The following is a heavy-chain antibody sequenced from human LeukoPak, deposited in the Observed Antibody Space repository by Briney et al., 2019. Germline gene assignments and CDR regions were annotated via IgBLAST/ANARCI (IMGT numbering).Heavy chain of an antibody. CDR1: GFTFGDYA. CDR3: AKLAAAGKHPFDY. V-gene: IGHV3-9*01. CDR2: ISWNSGSI. D-gene: IGHD6-13*01. J-gene: IGHJ4*02. Sequence: TGGSLRLSCAASGFTFGDYAMHWVRHAPGKGLEWVSGISWNSGSIVYAESVKGRFTISRDNAKNSLNLQMNSLRAEDTALYYCAKLAAAGKHPFDYWGQGTLVTVSS.